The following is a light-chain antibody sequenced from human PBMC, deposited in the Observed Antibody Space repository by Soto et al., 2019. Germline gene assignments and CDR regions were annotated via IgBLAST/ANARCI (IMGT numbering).Light chain of an antibody. CDR2: DAS. J-gene: IGKJ1*01. Sequence: EIVLTQSPATLSLSPGERATLSCRASQSVSSYLAWYQQKPGQAPRLLIYDASNRATGIPARFRGSGFGTDFTLTISSLEPEDFAVYYCKQRSNWPSWTFGQGTKVEIK. CDR1: QSVSSY. CDR3: KQRSNWPSWT. V-gene: IGKV3-11*01.